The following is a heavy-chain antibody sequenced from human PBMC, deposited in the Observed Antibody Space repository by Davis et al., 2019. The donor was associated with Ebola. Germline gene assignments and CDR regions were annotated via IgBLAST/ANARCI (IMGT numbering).Heavy chain of an antibody. CDR1: GFTFSSYA. CDR3: ARDMILEDYYGMDV. J-gene: IGHJ6*02. D-gene: IGHD3/OR15-3a*01. CDR2: ISGSGGST. V-gene: IGHV3-23*01. Sequence: GESLKLSCAASGFTFSSYAMSWVRQAPGKGLEWVSAISGSGGSTYYADSVKGRFTISRDNAKNSLYLQMKSLRAEDTAVYYCARDMILEDYYGMDVWGQGTTVTVSS.